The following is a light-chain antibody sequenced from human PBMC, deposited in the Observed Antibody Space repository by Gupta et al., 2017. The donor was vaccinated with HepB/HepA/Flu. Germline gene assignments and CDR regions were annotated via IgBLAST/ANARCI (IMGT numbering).Light chain of an antibody. CDR2: SDN. J-gene: IGLJ3*02. CDR1: SSNIGSNT. V-gene: IGLV1-44*01. Sequence: QSVLSQPPSVSGTPGQRVTISCSGSSSNIGSNTVHWYQQFPGTAPKLLMYSDNKRPSGVPDRVSGSKSGTSASLAISGLQSEDEADYYCETWDASLNGVFGGGTKLTVL. CDR3: ETWDASLNGV.